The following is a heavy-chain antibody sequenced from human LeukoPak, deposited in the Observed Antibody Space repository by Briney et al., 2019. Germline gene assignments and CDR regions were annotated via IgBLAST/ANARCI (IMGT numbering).Heavy chain of an antibody. CDR2: INPKSGGT. D-gene: IGHD2-21*02. CDR1: GNTLTGYY. J-gene: IGHJ4*02. Sequence: GASVKVSCKPSGNTLTGYYMHWVRQAPGQELEWMGCINPKSGGTNYARKFQGRVTMTRDTSISATYMELNRLTSDDTAVYYCARMIRVGYGDPFDYWGQGTPVTVSS. CDR3: ARMIRVGYGDPFDY. V-gene: IGHV1-2*02.